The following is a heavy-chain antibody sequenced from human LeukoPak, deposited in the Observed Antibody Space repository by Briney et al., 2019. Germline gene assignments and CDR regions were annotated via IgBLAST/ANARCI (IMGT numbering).Heavy chain of an antibody. V-gene: IGHV4-59*01. CDR3: AREYSSGWYSFGY. Sequence: SETLSLTCTVSGGSISSYYWSWIRQPPGKGLEWIGYIYYSGSTNYNRSLKSRVTISVDTSKNQFSLKLSSVTAADTAVYYCAREYSSGWYSFGYWGQGTLVTVSS. CDR2: IYYSGST. J-gene: IGHJ4*02. D-gene: IGHD6-19*01. CDR1: GGSISSYY.